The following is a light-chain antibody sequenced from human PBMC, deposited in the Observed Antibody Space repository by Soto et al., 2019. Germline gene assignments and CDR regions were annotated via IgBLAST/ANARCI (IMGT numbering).Light chain of an antibody. J-gene: IGKJ2*01. CDR2: GAS. CDR3: LQDYNYPFT. CDR1: QDIRKD. Sequence: IQMTQSPSSLSASVGDRVSITCGASQDIRKDLAWYQQKPGKAPQILIYGASTLQTGVASRFSGSGSATDFTLTISSLQPEDSAAYYCLQDYNYPFTFGQGTKVDI. V-gene: IGKV1-6*01.